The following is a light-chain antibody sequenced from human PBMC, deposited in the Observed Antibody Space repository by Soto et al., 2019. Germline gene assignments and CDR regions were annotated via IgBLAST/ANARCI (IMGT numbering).Light chain of an antibody. V-gene: IGKV3-11*01. CDR3: HQYYKWPLT. CDR2: DAS. J-gene: IGKJ4*01. CDR1: QSVSSY. Sequence: EIVLTQSPATLSLSPGERATLSCRASQSVSSYLAWYQQKPGQAPRLLIYDASNRATGIPARFSGSGSGTDFTLTISSLEPEDFAVYYCHQYYKWPLTFGGGTKVEIK.